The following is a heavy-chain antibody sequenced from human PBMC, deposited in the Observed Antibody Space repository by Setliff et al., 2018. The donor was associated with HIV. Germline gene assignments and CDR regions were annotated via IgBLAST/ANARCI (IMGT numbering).Heavy chain of an antibody. J-gene: IGHJ4*02. V-gene: IGHV4-39*01. CDR1: SSYW. D-gene: IGHD6-19*01. Sequence: SSYWMHWVRQAPGKGLEWIGNVYHSGGTDYNPSLRSRVTISVDTSTNQFSLNLASVTAADTAVYYCTRRFEKWLAFDYWGQGTLVTVSS. CDR2: VYHSGGT. CDR3: TRRFEKWLAFDY.